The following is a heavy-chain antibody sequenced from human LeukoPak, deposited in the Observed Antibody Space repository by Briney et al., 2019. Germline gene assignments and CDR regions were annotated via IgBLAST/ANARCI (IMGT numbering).Heavy chain of an antibody. D-gene: IGHD5-24*01. CDR2: IHYRINT. Sequence: PSETLSLTCSVSGASISSNHYWGWIRQPPGMGLEWIGTIHYRINTYYNPSLKSRLTISIDTSKNQSSLRLSSVTAADTAVYYCARYQEEDGYNAKTIDYWGQGTLVTVSS. J-gene: IGHJ4*02. V-gene: IGHV4-39*01. CDR3: ARYQEEDGYNAKTIDY. CDR1: GASISSNHY.